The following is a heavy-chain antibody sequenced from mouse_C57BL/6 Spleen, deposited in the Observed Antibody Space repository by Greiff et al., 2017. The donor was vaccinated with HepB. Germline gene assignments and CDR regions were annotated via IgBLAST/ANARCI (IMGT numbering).Heavy chain of an antibody. Sequence: EVMLVESEGGLVQPGSSMKLSCTASGFTFSDYYMAWVRQVPEKGLEWVANINYDGSSTYYLDSLKSRFIISRDNAKNILYLQMSSLKSEDTATYYCARVKYGNYDYFDYWGQGTTLTVSS. CDR2: INYDGSST. D-gene: IGHD2-10*02. V-gene: IGHV5-16*01. J-gene: IGHJ2*01. CDR3: ARVKYGNYDYFDY. CDR1: GFTFSDYY.